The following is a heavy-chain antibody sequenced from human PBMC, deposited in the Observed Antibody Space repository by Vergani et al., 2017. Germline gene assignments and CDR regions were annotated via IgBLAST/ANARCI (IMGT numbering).Heavy chain of an antibody. V-gene: IGHV3-30*04. CDR1: GFTFSSYA. CDR3: ARNTPGDY. D-gene: IGHD3-10*01. CDR2: ISYDGSNK. Sequence: QVQLVESGGGLVKPGGSLRLSCAASGFTFSSYAMHWVRQAPGKGLEWVAVISYDGSNKYYADSVKGRFTISRDNSKNTLYLQMNSLRAEDTAVYYCARNTPGDYWGQGTLVTVSS. J-gene: IGHJ4*02.